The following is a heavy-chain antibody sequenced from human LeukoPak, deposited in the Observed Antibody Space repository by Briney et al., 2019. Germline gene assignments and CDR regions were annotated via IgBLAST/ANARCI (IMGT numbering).Heavy chain of an antibody. CDR2: IYYSGST. V-gene: IGHV4-31*03. J-gene: IGHJ4*02. CDR1: GGSISSGGYY. CDR3: ARGVLYGYNFDYFDY. Sequence: PSETLSLTCTVSGGSISSGGYYWSWIRQHPGKGLEWIGYIYYSGSTYYNPSLKSRVTISVDPSKNQFSLKLSSVTAADTAVYYCARGVLYGYNFDYFDYWGRGTLVTVSS. D-gene: IGHD5-24*01.